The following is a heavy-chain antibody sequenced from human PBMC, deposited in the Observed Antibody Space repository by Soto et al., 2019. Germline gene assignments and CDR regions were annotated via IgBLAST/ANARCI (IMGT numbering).Heavy chain of an antibody. D-gene: IGHD4-17*01. CDR2: INAGNGNT. V-gene: IGHV1-3*01. CDR3: AREGRYGDYVDY. J-gene: IGHJ4*02. Sequence: ASVKVSCKASGCTFTSYAVHWVRQAPGQRLEWMGWINAGNGNTKYSQQFQGRVTITRDTSATIAYMELSSLRSEGTALYYCAREGRYGDYVDYWGQGTLVTVSS. CDR1: GCTFTSYA.